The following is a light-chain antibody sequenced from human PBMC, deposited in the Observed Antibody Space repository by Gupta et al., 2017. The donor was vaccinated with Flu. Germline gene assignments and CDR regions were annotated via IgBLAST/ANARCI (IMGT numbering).Light chain of an antibody. J-gene: IGLJ2*01. V-gene: IGLV1-51*02. CDR2: END. CDR1: SSNIGVNS. CDR3: GTWDDSLSAMV. Sequence: QSVLTQPPSVSAAPGQKVTFSCSGSSSNIGVNSVSWYQQLPGAAPKLLIFENDRRPSGIPDRVTGSKSGTSATLGITGLQTGDEAHDYCGTWDDSLSAMVFGGGTKL.